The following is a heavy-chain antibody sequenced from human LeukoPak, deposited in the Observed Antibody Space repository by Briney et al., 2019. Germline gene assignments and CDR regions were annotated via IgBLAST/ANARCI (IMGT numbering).Heavy chain of an antibody. V-gene: IGHV3-11*04. D-gene: IGHD3-22*01. J-gene: IGHJ4*02. CDR2: ISSSGSTI. Sequence: PGGSLRLSCAASGFTFSDYYMSWIRQAPGKGLEWVSYISSSGSTIYYADSVNGRFTISRATAKTSLYLQMNSQRAEDKAMYYCARVPHADYYDSSEYFAYWGQGTLVTVSS. CDR1: GFTFSDYY. CDR3: ARVPHADYYDSSEYFAY.